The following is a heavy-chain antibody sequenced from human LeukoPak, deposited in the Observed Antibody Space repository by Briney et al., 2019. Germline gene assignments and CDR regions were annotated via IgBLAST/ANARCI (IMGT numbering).Heavy chain of an antibody. CDR1: GYTFTGYY. CDR3: ARSRITIFGVVDNWFDP. CDR2: INPNSGGT. D-gene: IGHD3-3*01. Sequence: GASVKVSCKASGYTFTGYYMHWVRQAPGQGLEWMGRINPNSGGTNYAQKFQGRVTMTRDTSISTAYMELSRLRSDETAVYYCARSRITIFGVVDNWFDPWGQGTLVTVSS. V-gene: IGHV1-2*06. J-gene: IGHJ5*02.